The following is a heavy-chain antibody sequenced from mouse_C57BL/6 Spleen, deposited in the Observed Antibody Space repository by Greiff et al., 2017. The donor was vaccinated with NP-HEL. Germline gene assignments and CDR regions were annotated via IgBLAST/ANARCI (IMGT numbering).Heavy chain of an antibody. CDR1: GFSFNTYA. V-gene: IGHV10-1*01. D-gene: IGHD2-4*01. CDR2: IRSKSNNYAT. J-gene: IGHJ4*01. CDR3: VRHESPLYYDSMDY. Sequence: EVQRVESGGGLVQPKGSLKLSCAASGFSFNTYAMNWVRQAPGKGLEWVARIRSKSNNYATYYADSVKDRFTISRDDSESMLYLQMNNLKTEDTAMYYCVRHESPLYYDSMDYWGQGTSVTVSS.